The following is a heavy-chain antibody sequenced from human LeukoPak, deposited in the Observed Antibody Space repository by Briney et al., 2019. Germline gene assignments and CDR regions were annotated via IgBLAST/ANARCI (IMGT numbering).Heavy chain of an antibody. V-gene: IGHV4-39*07. CDR3: AREGIVGAICDY. CDR1: GGSISSSSYY. D-gene: IGHD1-26*01. J-gene: IGHJ4*02. CDR2: IYYSGST. Sequence: SETLSLTCTVSGGSISSSSYYWGWFRQPPGKGLEWIGSIYYSGSTYYNPSLKSRVTISVDTSKNQFSLKLSSVTAADTAVYYCAREGIVGAICDYWGQGTLVTVSS.